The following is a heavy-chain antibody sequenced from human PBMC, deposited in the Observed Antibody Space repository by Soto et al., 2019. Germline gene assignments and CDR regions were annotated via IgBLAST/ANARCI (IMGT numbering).Heavy chain of an antibody. Sequence: SGGSLRLSCAASGFTFSSYAMSWVRQAPGKGLEWVSAISGSGGSTYYADSVKGRFTISRDNSKNTLYLQMNSLRAEDTAVYYCAKASECSSFPPGGYYYGMDVWGQGTTVTVSS. D-gene: IGHD6-6*01. V-gene: IGHV3-23*01. CDR2: ISGSGGST. J-gene: IGHJ6*02. CDR3: AKASECSSFPPGGYYYGMDV. CDR1: GFTFSSYA.